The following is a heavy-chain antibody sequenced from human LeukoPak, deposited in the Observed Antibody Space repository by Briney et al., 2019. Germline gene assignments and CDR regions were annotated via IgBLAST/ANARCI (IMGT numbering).Heavy chain of an antibody. Sequence: PSETLSLTCTVSGGSISSYYWSWIRQPPGKGLEWIGYIYYSGSTNYNPSLKSRVTISVDTSKNQFSLKLSPVTAADTAVYYCARVAGSRTLYYYYYGMDVWGQGTTVTVSS. V-gene: IGHV4-59*01. D-gene: IGHD3-10*01. CDR3: ARVAGSRTLYYYYYGMDV. CDR1: GGSISSYY. CDR2: IYYSGST. J-gene: IGHJ6*02.